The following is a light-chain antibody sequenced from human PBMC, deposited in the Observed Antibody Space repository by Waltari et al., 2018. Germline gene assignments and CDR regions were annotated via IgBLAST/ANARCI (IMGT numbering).Light chain of an antibody. CDR2: GKN. V-gene: IGLV3-19*01. J-gene: IGLJ2*01. CDR3: NSRDSSGNHYVV. CDR1: SLRNYY. Sequence: VRITCQGDSLRNYYASWYQQKPGQAPILVIYGKNNRPSGIPDRFSGSSSGNTASLTITGAQAEDEADYYCNSRDSSGNHYVVFGGGTKLTVL.